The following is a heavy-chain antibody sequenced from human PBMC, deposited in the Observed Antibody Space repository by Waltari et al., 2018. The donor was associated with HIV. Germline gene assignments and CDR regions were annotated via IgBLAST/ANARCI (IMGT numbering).Heavy chain of an antibody. Sequence: QVHLVESGGGVVQSGRSLRLSCAASGFTLSSYGRHWVRQAPGKGREGVAVRADNGKYKNYADSVKGRFTISRDNAKNSLYRQMNSLRDEDTAVYYCAGGLMTTSPTWGQGTLVTVSS. J-gene: IGHJ5*02. D-gene: IGHD1-1*01. V-gene: IGHV3-30*03. CDR1: GFTLSSYG. CDR2: RADNGKYK. CDR3: AGGLMTTSPT.